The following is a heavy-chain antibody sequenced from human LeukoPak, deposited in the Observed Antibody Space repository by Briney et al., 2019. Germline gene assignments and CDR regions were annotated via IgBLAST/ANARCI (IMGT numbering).Heavy chain of an antibody. J-gene: IGHJ4*02. CDR3: ARSPGSHWVYFDY. Sequence: GASVKVSCKASGYTVTSYGISWGRQAPGQGLEWRGWISAYNGNTNYAQKLQGRVTMTTDTSTSTASMELRSLRSDDTAVYYCARSPGSHWVYFDYWGQGTLVTVSS. D-gene: IGHD1-26*01. CDR2: ISAYNGNT. V-gene: IGHV1-18*01. CDR1: GYTVTSYG.